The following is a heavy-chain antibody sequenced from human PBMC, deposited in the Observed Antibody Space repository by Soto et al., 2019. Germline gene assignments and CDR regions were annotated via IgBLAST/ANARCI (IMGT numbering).Heavy chain of an antibody. CDR2: ISYDGSNK. CDR1: GFTFSSYG. V-gene: IGHV3-30*18. CDR3: AKALYCSGGSCYPY. D-gene: IGHD2-15*01. J-gene: IGHJ4*02. Sequence: QVQLVESGGGVVQPGRSLRLSCAASGFTFSSYGMHWVRQAPCKGLEWVAVISYDGSNKYYADSVKGRFTISRDNSKNTLYLQMNSLRAEDTAVYYCAKALYCSGGSCYPYWGQGTLVTVSS.